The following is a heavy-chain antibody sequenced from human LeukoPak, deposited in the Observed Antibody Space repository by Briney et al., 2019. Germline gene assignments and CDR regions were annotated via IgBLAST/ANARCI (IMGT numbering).Heavy chain of an antibody. CDR1: GDNTTSYY. D-gene: IGHD3-16*01. J-gene: IGHJ3*02. V-gene: IGHV1-2*02. Sequence: ASVKVSCKASGDNTTSYYMNSWLQAPGQGLEWMGWINPNSGGTNYAQKFQGRVTMTRDTSISTAYMEPSRLRSDDTAVCECARVGAAHASFDIWGQGTMVTVSS. CDR3: ARVGAAHASFDI. CDR2: INPNSGGT.